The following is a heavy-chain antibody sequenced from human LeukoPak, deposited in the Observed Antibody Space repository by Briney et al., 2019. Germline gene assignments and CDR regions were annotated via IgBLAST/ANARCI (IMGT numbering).Heavy chain of an antibody. V-gene: IGHV3-66*04. Sequence: GGSLRLSCAASGFSFSTFNMNWVRQAPGKGLEWVSLIYSDGRTYYADSVEGRFTISRDNSRNTLYLHVNSLRAEDTAVYYCARHPSGFGGLIDYWGQGTLVTVSS. CDR3: ARHPSGFGGLIDY. D-gene: IGHD3-10*01. CDR2: IYSDGRT. J-gene: IGHJ4*02. CDR1: GFSFSTFN.